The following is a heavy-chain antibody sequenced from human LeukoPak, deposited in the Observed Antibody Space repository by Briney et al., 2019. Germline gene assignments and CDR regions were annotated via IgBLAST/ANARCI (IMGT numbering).Heavy chain of an antibody. CDR2: IIPILGIA. CDR1: GGTFSSYT. Sequence: SVKVSCKASGGTFSSYTISWVRQAPGQGLEWMGRIIPILGIANYAQKFQGRVTITADKSTSTAYMELSSLRSEDTAVYYCAAKYCTNGVCYGAFDIWGQGQWSPSLQ. V-gene: IGHV1-69*02. CDR3: AAKYCTNGVCYGAFDI. D-gene: IGHD2-8*01. J-gene: IGHJ3*02.